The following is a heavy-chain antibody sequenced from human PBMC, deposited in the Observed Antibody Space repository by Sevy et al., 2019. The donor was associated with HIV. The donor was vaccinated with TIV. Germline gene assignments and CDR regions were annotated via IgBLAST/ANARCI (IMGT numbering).Heavy chain of an antibody. V-gene: IGHV3-43D*04. CDR1: GFTFDDYA. D-gene: IGHD2-2*01. J-gene: IGHJ3*02. CDR2: ISWDGGST. Sequence: GGSLRLSCAASGFTFDDYAMHWVRQAPGKGLEWVSLISWDGGSTYYADSVKGRFTISRDNSKNSLYLQMTSLRAEDTALYYCAKDIRPDCSSTSRYLPAFDIWGQGTMVTVSS. CDR3: AKDIRPDCSSTSRYLPAFDI.